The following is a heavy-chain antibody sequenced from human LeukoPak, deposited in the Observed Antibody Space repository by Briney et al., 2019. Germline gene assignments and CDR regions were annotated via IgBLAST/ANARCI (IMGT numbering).Heavy chain of an antibody. Sequence: GGSLRPSCAASGFTFSSYGMHWVRQAPGRGLEWVAVISYDGSNKYYAESVKGRFTISRDNSKNTLYLQMNSLRAEDTAVYYCAKDRGQWLVLYGMDVWGQGTTATVSS. CDR1: GFTFSSYG. CDR3: AKDRGQWLVLYGMDV. CDR2: ISYDGSNK. V-gene: IGHV3-30*18. D-gene: IGHD6-19*01. J-gene: IGHJ6*02.